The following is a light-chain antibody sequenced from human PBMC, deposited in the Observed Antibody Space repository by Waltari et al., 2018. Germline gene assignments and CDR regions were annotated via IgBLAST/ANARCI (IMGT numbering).Light chain of an antibody. V-gene: IGKV3-15*01. Sequence: EIVMTQSPATLSVSPGDRATLSCRASQSVSSDLAWYQQEPGQAPRLLVFAASTRATGIPARFSGSGSGTEFTLTISSLRSEDFAVYYCQQYNNWPLTFGGGTKVEIK. CDR3: QQYNNWPLT. CDR2: AAS. J-gene: IGKJ4*01. CDR1: QSVSSD.